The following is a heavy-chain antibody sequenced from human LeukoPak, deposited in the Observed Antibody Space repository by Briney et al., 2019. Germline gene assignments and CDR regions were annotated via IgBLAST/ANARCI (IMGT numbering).Heavy chain of an antibody. CDR2: ISGPGGTT. V-gene: IGHV3-23*01. J-gene: IGHJ6*03. CDR1: GFTFSTHA. CDR3: ARDPGVIPVHYMDV. D-gene: IGHD4-23*01. Sequence: GGSLRLSCVVSGFTFSTHAMTWVPRAPGKGLEGVSDISGPGGTTYYSASVKGRFTISRDNSKNTLCLQMNRLRAEDTAVYYCARDPGVIPVHYMDVWGRGTTVIVSS.